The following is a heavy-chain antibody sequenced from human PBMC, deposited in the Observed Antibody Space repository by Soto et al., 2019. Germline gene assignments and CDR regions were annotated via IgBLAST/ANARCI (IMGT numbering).Heavy chain of an antibody. V-gene: IGHV1-69*12. CDR1: GGTFSSYA. D-gene: IGHD2-15*01. J-gene: IGHJ4*02. Sequence: QVQLVQSGAEVKKPGSSVKVSCKASGGTFSSYAISWVRQAPGRGLEWMGGIIPIFGTANYAQNVQGRVTITADEATATADMELSSLRPEETAMYYCSRESLYCSSGSCYFLPGIDYWGQGTLVSVSS. CDR3: SRESLYCSSGSCYFLPGIDY. CDR2: IIPIFGTA.